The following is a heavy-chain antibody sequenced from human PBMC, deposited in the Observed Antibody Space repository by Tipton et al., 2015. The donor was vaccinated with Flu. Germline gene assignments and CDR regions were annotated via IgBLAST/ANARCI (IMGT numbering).Heavy chain of an antibody. J-gene: IGHJ4*02. Sequence: TLSLTCNVSGVSISSYYWSWIRQPPGKGLEWIGYSYYSGSTNYNPSLKSRVTISVDTSKNQFFLILSSVTAADTAVYFCARVSGGYYFDHWGQGTLVTVSS. CDR1: GVSISSYY. D-gene: IGHD6-19*01. CDR2: SYYSGST. V-gene: IGHV4-59*01. CDR3: ARVSGGYYFDH.